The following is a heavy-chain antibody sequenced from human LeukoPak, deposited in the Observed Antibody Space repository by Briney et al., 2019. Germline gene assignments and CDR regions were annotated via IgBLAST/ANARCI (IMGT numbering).Heavy chain of an antibody. V-gene: IGHV4-34*01. CDR1: GGSFSGYY. CDR2: INHSGST. D-gene: IGHD6-13*01. J-gene: IGHJ4*02. CDR3: ATLPRIAAPN. Sequence: SETLSLTCAVYGGSFSGYYWSWIRQPPGKGLEWIGEINHSGSTNHNPSLKSRVTISVDTSKNQFSLKLSSVTAADTAVYYCATLPRIAAPNWGQGTLVTVSS.